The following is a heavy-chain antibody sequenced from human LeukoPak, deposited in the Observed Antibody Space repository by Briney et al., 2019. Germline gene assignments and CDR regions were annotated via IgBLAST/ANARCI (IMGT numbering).Heavy chain of an antibody. CDR2: ITGSSNDI. CDR3: ARVGYCSETRCLGFDV. V-gene: IGHV3-21*01. D-gene: IGHD2-15*01. J-gene: IGHJ3*01. Sequence: GGSLRLSCAASGFAFSSHGMSWVRQAPGKGLEWVASITGSSNDIYYGDSVKGRFTISRDNAKDSVLLQMNSLKAEDTAVYYCARVGYCSETRCLGFDVWGRGTVVTVSS. CDR1: GFAFSSHG.